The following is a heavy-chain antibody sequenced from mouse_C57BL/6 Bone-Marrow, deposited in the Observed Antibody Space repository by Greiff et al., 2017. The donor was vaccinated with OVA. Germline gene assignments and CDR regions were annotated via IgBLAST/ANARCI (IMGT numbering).Heavy chain of an antibody. CDR1: GYTFTSYW. Sequence: VQLQQPGAELVRPGTSVKLSCKASGYTFTSYWMHWVKQRPGQGLEWIGVIDPSDSYTNYNQKFKGKATLTVDTSSSTAYMQLSSLTSEDSAVYYCARDSYDYDWFAYWGQGTLVTVSA. CDR3: ARDSYDYDWFAY. V-gene: IGHV1-59*01. J-gene: IGHJ3*01. D-gene: IGHD2-4*01. CDR2: IDPSDSYT.